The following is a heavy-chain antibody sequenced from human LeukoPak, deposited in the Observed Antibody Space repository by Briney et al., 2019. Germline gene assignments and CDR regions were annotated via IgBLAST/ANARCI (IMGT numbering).Heavy chain of an antibody. Sequence: GGSLRLSCAASGFTFSNAWMSWVRQAPGKGLEWVGRIKSKTDGGTTDYAAPVNGRFTISRDDSKNTLYLQMNSLKTEDTAVYYCTTADTAMVWTDYWGQGTLVTVSS. CDR2: IKSKTDGGTT. CDR3: TTADTAMVWTDY. CDR1: GFTFSNAW. J-gene: IGHJ4*02. V-gene: IGHV3-15*01. D-gene: IGHD5-18*01.